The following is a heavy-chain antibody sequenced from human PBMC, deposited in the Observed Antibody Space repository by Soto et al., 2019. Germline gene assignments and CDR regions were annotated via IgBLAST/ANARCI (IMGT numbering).Heavy chain of an antibody. Sequence: GGSLRLSCAASGFTFSSYGMHWVRQAPGKGLEWVAVISYDGSNKYYADSVKGRFTISRDNSKNTLYLQMNSLRAEDTAVYYCAKDGVLRYFDLLDYWGQGTLVTVSS. D-gene: IGHD3-9*01. CDR1: GFTFSSYG. CDR3: AKDGVLRYFDLLDY. V-gene: IGHV3-30*18. CDR2: ISYDGSNK. J-gene: IGHJ4*02.